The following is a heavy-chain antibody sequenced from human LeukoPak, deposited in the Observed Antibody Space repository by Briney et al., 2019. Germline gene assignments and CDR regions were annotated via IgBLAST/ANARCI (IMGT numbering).Heavy chain of an antibody. CDR3: ARDRRGFFDY. CDR1: GFTFSNYW. D-gene: IGHD3-10*01. V-gene: IGHV3-7*01. CDR2: IKPDGSEK. Sequence: PGGSLRLSCAASGFTFSNYWMSWVRQAPGKGLEWVANIKPDGSEKFYVDSLKGRFTTSRDNAKNSLYLQMNSLRAEDTAVYYCARDRRGFFDYWGQGILVTVSS. J-gene: IGHJ4*02.